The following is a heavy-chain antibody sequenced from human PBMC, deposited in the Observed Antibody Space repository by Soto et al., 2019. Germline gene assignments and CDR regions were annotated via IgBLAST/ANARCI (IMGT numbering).Heavy chain of an antibody. J-gene: IGHJ4*02. Sequence: EVQLVESGGGLVQPGGSLRLSCAASGFTFSSYWMNWVRQAPGKGLEWVANIKQDGREKYYVDSVKGRFTISRDNTKNSLYLQMNSLRAEDTAVYYWAREQLQVVIPDYWGQGTLVTVSS. V-gene: IGHV3-7*01. CDR2: IKQDGREK. D-gene: IGHD6-13*01. CDR1: GFTFSSYW. CDR3: AREQLQVVIPDY.